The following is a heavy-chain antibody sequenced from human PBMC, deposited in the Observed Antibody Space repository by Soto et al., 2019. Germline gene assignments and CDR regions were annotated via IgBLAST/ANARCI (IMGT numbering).Heavy chain of an antibody. J-gene: IGHJ6*03. CDR1: GFTFSDYY. V-gene: IGHV3-66*01. CDR2: IYSGGST. Sequence: GGSLRLSCAASGFTFSDYYMSWVRQAPGKGLEWVSVIYSGGSTYYADSVKGRFTISRDNSKNTLYLQMNSLRAEDTAVYYCAAGRAYYYYYYYMDVWGKGTTVTVSS. D-gene: IGHD1-26*01. CDR3: AAGRAYYYYYYYMDV.